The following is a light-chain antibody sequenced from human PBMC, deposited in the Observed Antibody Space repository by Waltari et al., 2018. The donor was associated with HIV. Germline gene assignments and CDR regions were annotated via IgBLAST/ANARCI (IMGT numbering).Light chain of an antibody. V-gene: IGLV2-23*02. Sequence: QSALTQPASVSGSPGPSTTLSCTATSSAVGGSNLVSWYQQHPGKAPKLIIYEVSQRPSGVSNRFSGSKSGNTASLTISGLQAEDEADYYCCAYAGSTTYVIFGGGTKLTVL. J-gene: IGLJ2*01. CDR3: CAYAGSTTYVI. CDR2: EVS. CDR1: SSAVGGSNL.